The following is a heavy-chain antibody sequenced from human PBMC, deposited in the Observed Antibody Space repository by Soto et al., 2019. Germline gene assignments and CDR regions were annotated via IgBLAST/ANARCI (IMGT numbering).Heavy chain of an antibody. V-gene: IGHV1-3*01. CDR1: GYNLNSFD. D-gene: IGHD5-18*01. Sequence: ASVKIRCKASGYNLNSFDMHWVRQAPGQRLEWMGWINAGNGNAKYSQKFQGRVTITRDTSASTAYMELSSLRSEDTAVYYCARDPGYSYGYNWGQGTLVTVSS. J-gene: IGHJ4*02. CDR3: ARDPGYSYGYN. CDR2: INAGNGNA.